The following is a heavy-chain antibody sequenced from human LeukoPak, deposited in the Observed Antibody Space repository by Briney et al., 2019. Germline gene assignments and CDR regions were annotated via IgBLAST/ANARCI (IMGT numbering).Heavy chain of an antibody. CDR3: ARVGDYVWGSYRFDY. D-gene: IGHD3-16*02. CDR2: IYYSGST. CDR1: GGSISSYY. V-gene: IGHV4-59*01. J-gene: IGHJ4*02. Sequence: SETLSLTCTVSGGSISSYYWSWIRQPPGKGLEWIGYIYYSGSTNYNPSLKSRVTISVDTSKNQFSLKLSSVTAADTAVYYCARVGDYVWGSYRFDYWGQGTLVTVSS.